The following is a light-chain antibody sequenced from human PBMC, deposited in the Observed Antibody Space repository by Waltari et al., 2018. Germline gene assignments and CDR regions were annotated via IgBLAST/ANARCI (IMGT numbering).Light chain of an antibody. J-gene: IGLJ3*02. CDR1: SSDVGGYNY. V-gene: IGLV2-11*01. Sequence: QSALTQPRSVSGSPGQSVTISCTGTSSDVGGYNYVPWYQQHPGKAPKPMIYDVSKRPSGVPDRFSGSKSGNTASLTISGLQAEDEADYYCCSYGGTYSWVFGGGTKLTVL. CDR2: DVS. CDR3: CSYGGTYSWV.